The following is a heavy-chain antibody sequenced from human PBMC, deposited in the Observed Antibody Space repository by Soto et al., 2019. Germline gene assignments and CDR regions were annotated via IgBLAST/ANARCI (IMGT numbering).Heavy chain of an antibody. J-gene: IGHJ4*02. CDR2: ITSSGFDI. CDR1: GFPFSSYS. D-gene: IGHD1-1*01. Sequence: EVQLVESGGGLVKPGGSLRLSCAASGFPFSSYSMSWVRQAPGKGLEWVSSITSSGFDIYYADSVKGRFSISRDNAKNSLYLQMNRLRADDTAVYFCTRSTGTTYAHWGQGTLVTVSS. V-gene: IGHV3-21*06. CDR3: TRSTGTTYAH.